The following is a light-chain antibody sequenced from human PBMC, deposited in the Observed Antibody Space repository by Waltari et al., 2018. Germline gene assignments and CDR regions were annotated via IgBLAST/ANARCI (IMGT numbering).Light chain of an antibody. J-gene: IGLJ3*02. CDR3: QSFQNSQTV. Sequence: TQPHSVSESPGKTVTISCTASSGSIASNHVQWHQRRPDSAPKTLIYEDNKRPSGVPDRFSGSIDSSSNSASLTISGLKTEDEADYYCQSFQNSQTVFGGGTKLTVL. V-gene: IGLV6-57*02. CDR1: SGSIASNH. CDR2: EDN.